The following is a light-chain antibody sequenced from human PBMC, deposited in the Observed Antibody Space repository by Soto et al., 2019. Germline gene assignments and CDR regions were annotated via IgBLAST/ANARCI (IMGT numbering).Light chain of an antibody. CDR3: QQGHYAPRT. J-gene: IGKJ4*01. Sequence: DILMTQSPPSLSASVGDRATITCRASQSISSYLIWYQQKPGKAPQLLSYDASTLQSGVPSRFSGSGAGTEFTLTISSVQPDDFAAYYCQQGHYAPRTFGGGTKVEIK. CDR1: QSISSY. CDR2: DAS. V-gene: IGKV1-39*01.